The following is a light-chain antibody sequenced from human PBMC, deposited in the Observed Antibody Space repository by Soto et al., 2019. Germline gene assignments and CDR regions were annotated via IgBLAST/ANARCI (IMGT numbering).Light chain of an antibody. Sequence: EIVLTQSPGTLSLSPGERATLSCRASQSVISTYLAWYQQKPGQAPRLLIYGASSRATGIPDRFSGSGSGTDFTLTISRLEPEDFAVYYCQQYNIWRSISFGQGTRLEIK. V-gene: IGKV3-20*01. J-gene: IGKJ5*01. CDR2: GAS. CDR3: QQYNIWRSIS. CDR1: QSVISTY.